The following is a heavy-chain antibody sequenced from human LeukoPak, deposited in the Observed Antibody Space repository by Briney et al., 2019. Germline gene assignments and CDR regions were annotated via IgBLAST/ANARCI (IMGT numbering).Heavy chain of an antibody. Sequence: SETLSLTCAVSGGSISSSNWWNWVRQPPGKGLEWIGEIYHSGSTNYNPSLKSRVTISVDKSKNQFSLKLSSVTAADTAVYYCARVPRKGIAVAGTVDYWGQGTLVTVSS. V-gene: IGHV4-4*02. CDR3: ARVPRKGIAVAGTVDY. J-gene: IGHJ4*02. CDR1: GGSISSSNW. D-gene: IGHD6-19*01. CDR2: IYHSGST.